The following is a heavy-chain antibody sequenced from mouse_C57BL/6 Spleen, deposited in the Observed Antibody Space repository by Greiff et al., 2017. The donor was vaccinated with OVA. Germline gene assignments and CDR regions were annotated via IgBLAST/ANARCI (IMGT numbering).Heavy chain of an antibody. CDR2: IDPSDSYT. CDR1: GYTFTSYW. CDR3: PIPLYSSASLFSY. J-gene: IGHJ2*01. Sequence: QVQLQQPGAELVMPGASVKLSCKASGYTFTSYWMHWVKQRPGQGLEWIGEIDPSDSYTNYNQKFKGKSTLTVDKSSSTAYMQLSSLASADSAVSSSPIPLYSSASLFSYWVPGPTLTVSS. D-gene: IGHD2-1*01. V-gene: IGHV1-69*01.